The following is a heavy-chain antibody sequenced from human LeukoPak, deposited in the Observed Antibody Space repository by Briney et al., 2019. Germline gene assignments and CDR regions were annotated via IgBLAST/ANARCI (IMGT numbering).Heavy chain of an antibody. V-gene: IGHV1-69*13. Sequence: ASVKVSCKASGGTFSSYAISWVRQAPGQGLEWMGGIIPIFGTANYAQKFQGRVTITADESTSTAYMELSSLRSEGTAVYYCARVEYSSSLGWFDPWGQGTLVTVSS. J-gene: IGHJ5*02. CDR2: IIPIFGTA. D-gene: IGHD6-6*01. CDR3: ARVEYSSSLGWFDP. CDR1: GGTFSSYA.